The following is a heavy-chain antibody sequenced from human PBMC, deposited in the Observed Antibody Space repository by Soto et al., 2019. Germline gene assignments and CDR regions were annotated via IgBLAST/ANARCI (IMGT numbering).Heavy chain of an antibody. CDR1: GGSISSSSYY. V-gene: IGHV4-39*01. CDR3: ARRRYNNIWDLFTFDY. Sequence: PSETLSLTCTVSGGSISSSSYYWGWIRQPPGKGLEWIGTIYYSGSTNYNPSLKSRVTISVDTSKNQFSLKLSSVTAAGTAVYYCARRRYNNIWDLFTFDYWGQGTQVTVSS. CDR2: IYYSGST. D-gene: IGHD1-20*01. J-gene: IGHJ4*02.